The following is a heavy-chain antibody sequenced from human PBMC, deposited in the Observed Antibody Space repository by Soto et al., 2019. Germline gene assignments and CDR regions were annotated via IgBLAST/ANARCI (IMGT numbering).Heavy chain of an antibody. J-gene: IGHJ5*02. CDR1: GGTFSSYT. Sequence: ASVKVSCKASGGTFSSYTISWLRQAPGQGLEWMGRIIPILGIANYAQKSQGRVTITADKSTSTAYMELSSLRFEDTAVYYCARDYDSRFDPWGQGTLVTVSS. CDR2: IIPILGIA. CDR3: ARDYDSRFDP. D-gene: IGHD3-3*01. V-gene: IGHV1-69*04.